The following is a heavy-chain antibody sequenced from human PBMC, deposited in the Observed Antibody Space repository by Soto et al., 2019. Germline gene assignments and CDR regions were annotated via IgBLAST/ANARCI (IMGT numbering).Heavy chain of an antibody. V-gene: IGHV3-23*01. CDR2: ISASGRNT. CDR1: GFTFSSYA. J-gene: IGHJ4*02. D-gene: IGHD3-16*02. Sequence: GGSLRLSCAASGFTFSSYAMSWVRQAPGKGLEWVSGISASGRNTYYPDSVKGRLTTSRDNSKNTLYLQMNNLRVEDTAVYYCADGGEWSFNFEYWGLGTLVTVSS. CDR3: ADGGEWSFNFEY.